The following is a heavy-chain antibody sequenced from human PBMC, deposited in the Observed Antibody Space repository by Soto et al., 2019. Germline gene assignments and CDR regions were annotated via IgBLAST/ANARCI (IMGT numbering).Heavy chain of an antibody. CDR1: GGSISSYY. CDR3: AKEPVSITIFGVSGMDV. J-gene: IGHJ6*02. CDR2: IYYSGST. Sequence: SETLSLTCTVSGGSISSYYWSWIRQPAGKGLEWIGYIYYSGSTYYNPSLKSRVTISVDTSKNQFSLNLSSVTAADTAVYYCAKEPVSITIFGVSGMDVWGRGTTVTVSS. D-gene: IGHD3-3*01. V-gene: IGHV4-59*06.